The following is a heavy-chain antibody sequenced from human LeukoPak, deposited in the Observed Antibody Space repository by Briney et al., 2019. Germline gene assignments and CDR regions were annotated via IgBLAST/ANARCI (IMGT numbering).Heavy chain of an antibody. J-gene: IGHJ4*02. CDR1: GYTFTHQW. Sequence: GESLKFSCEASGYTFTHQWIAWVRKIPGTGLEWVGIIYPRDSDTIYSPSFQGHVTISADTSINTAYLEWRSLEASDTAMYYCARHSDVVGAIWGQGTQVTVSS. D-gene: IGHD3-16*01. CDR2: IYPRDSDT. CDR3: ARHSDVVGAI. V-gene: IGHV5-51*01.